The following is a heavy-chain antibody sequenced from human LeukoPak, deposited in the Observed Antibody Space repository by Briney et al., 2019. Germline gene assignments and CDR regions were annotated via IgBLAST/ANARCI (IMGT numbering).Heavy chain of an antibody. CDR2: ITRSSTTI. Sequence: GGSLRLSCAASGFNFSIYSMNWVRQAPGKGLEWVSYITRSSTTIYYADSVKGRFTISRDNAKNSLYLGMNSLRAEDTAVYYCARERYGYGWGWFDLWGQGNLVTVSS. J-gene: IGHJ5*02. D-gene: IGHD3-16*01. CDR1: GFNFSIYS. CDR3: ARERYGYGWGWFDL. V-gene: IGHV3-48*04.